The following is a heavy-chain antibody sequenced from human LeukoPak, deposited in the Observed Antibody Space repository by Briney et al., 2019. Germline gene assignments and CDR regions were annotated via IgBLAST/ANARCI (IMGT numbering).Heavy chain of an antibody. CDR1: GFTFDDYA. D-gene: IGHD3-3*01. Sequence: PGGSLRLSCAASGFTFDDYAMHWVRQAPGKGLEWVSLISWDGGSTYYADSVKGRFTISRDNSKNSLYLQMNSLGAEDTALYYCAKDFSRRGVVFRYYYMDVWGKGTTVTVSS. V-gene: IGHV3-43D*03. CDR3: AKDFSRRGVVFRYYYMDV. CDR2: ISWDGGST. J-gene: IGHJ6*03.